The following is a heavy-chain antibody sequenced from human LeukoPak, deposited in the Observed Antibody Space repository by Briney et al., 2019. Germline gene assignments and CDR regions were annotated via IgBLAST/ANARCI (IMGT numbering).Heavy chain of an antibody. CDR2: SHYSGST. D-gene: IGHD3-22*01. CDR3: ARAPRGESDGASGSYGVDV. Sequence: SETLSLTCTVSGGSISTYYWTWIRQPPGKGLEWIGFSHYSGSTNYNPSLKSRVTISVDTSKNQFSLKLNSVTAADTAVYYCARAPRGESDGASGSYGVDVWGQGTTVTVSS. CDR1: GGSISTYY. V-gene: IGHV4-59*01. J-gene: IGHJ6*02.